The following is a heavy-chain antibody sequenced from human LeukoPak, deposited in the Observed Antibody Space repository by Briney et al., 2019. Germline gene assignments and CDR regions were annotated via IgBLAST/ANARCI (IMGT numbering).Heavy chain of an antibody. V-gene: IGHV1-2*02. CDR1: GYTFTSYG. Sequence: ASVKVSCKASGYTFTSYGISWVRQAPGQGLEWMGWINPNSGGTNYAQQFQGRVTVTRDTSISTAYMELSRLRSDDTAVYYCARVDSSSSHWGQGTLVTVSS. D-gene: IGHD6-6*01. J-gene: IGHJ4*02. CDR2: INPNSGGT. CDR3: ARVDSSSSH.